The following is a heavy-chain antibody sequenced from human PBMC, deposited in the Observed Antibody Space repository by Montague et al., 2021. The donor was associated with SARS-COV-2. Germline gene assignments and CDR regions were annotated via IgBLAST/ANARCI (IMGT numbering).Heavy chain of an antibody. CDR1: CGSISSGSYY. CDR3: AREGTWIQAPGWCDP. CDR2: IYTSGST. Sequence: TLSLTCTVSCGSISSGSYYWSWIRQPAGKGLEWIGRIYTSGSTXYNPSLKSRVTISVDTSKNQFSLKLSSVTAADTAMYYCAREGTWIQAPGWCDPWGQGTLVTVSS. V-gene: IGHV4-61*02. J-gene: IGHJ5*02. D-gene: IGHD5-18*01.